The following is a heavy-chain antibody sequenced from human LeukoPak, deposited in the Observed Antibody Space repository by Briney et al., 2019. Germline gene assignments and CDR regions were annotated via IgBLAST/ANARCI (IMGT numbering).Heavy chain of an antibody. J-gene: IGHJ5*02. V-gene: IGHV5-10-1*01. Sequence: GGSLRLSCKVSEYSFTSYCISWVRQMPGKGLEWMGRIDPSDSDTTYSPSFQGHVTISADRFISTAYLQWSSLKASDTAMYYGAGAYSTLHLYPWGPGTLVTVSS. CDR2: IDPSDSDT. CDR3: AGAYSTLHLYP. D-gene: IGHD2/OR15-2a*01. CDR1: EYSFTSYC.